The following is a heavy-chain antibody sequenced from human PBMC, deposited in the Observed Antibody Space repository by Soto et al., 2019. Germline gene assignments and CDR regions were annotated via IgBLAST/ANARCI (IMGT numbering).Heavy chain of an antibody. CDR2: ISGSGGST. Sequence: PGGSLRLSCAASGFTFSSYAMSWVRQAPGKGLEWVSAISGSGGSTYYADSGKGRFTISRDNSKNTLYLQMNSLRAEDTAVYYCAKRGAAAGTFDYWGQGTLVTVSA. D-gene: IGHD6-13*01. CDR3: AKRGAAAGTFDY. J-gene: IGHJ4*02. V-gene: IGHV3-23*01. CDR1: GFTFSSYA.